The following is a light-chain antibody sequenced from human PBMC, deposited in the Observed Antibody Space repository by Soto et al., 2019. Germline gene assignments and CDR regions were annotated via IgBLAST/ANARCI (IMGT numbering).Light chain of an antibody. Sequence: DIQMTQSPSSLSASVGDRVTITCRASQSISSYLNWYQQKPGKAPKLLIYAASSLQSGVPSRFSGSGSGTDFTFTIISLQPEDFATYYCQQSYSTLFTFGPGTKVDIK. V-gene: IGKV1-39*01. J-gene: IGKJ3*01. CDR3: QQSYSTLFT. CDR2: AAS. CDR1: QSISSY.